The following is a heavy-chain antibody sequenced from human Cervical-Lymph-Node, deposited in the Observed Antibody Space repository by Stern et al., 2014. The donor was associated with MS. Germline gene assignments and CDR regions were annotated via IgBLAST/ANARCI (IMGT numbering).Heavy chain of an antibody. V-gene: IGHV1-18*01. D-gene: IGHD1-26*01. Sequence: QMQLVQSGAEVKKPGASVKVSCQASGYTFPTYDISWVRQAPGQGLAWMGWISGDNGNTHSAQKVQGRVSMTIDPSTLTAYMELRSLRSDDTAVYFCVYSASLGGVLFDYWGQGTLVTVSA. J-gene: IGHJ4*02. CDR1: GYTFPTYD. CDR3: VYSASLGGVLFDY. CDR2: ISGDNGNT.